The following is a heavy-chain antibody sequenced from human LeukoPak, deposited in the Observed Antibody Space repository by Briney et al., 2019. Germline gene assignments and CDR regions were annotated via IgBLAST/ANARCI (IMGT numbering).Heavy chain of an antibody. J-gene: IGHJ4*02. CDR3: ATVDTAMGNNDY. D-gene: IGHD5-18*01. Sequence: GGSLRLSCAASGFTFDDYAMHWVWQAPGKGLEWVSGISWNSGSIGYADSVKGRFTISRDNAKNSLYLQMNSLRAEDTAFYYCATVDTAMGNNDYWGQGTLVTVSS. V-gene: IGHV3-9*01. CDR1: GFTFDDYA. CDR2: ISWNSGSI.